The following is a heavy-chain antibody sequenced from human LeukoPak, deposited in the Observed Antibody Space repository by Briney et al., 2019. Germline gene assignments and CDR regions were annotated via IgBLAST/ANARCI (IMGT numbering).Heavy chain of an antibody. V-gene: IGHV3-30*02. J-gene: IGHJ4*02. CDR1: VFTFSTYG. CDR2: IPSDGSDT. Sequence: GGSLRLSCAASVFTFSTYGFHWVRQAPGKGLEWVAFIPSDGSDTYYANSVKGRFTISRDNSKNTLYLQMNSLRSEDTAVYYCAKGLGDYDDFRLGYWGQGTLVTVSS. CDR3: AKGLGDYDDFRLGY. D-gene: IGHD4-17*01.